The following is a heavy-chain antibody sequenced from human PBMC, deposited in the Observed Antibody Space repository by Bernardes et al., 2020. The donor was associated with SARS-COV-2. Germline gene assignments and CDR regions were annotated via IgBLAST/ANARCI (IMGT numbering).Heavy chain of an antibody. CDR2: IYYSGST. J-gene: IGHJ6*04. CDR3: ARVNTAMVNYYGMDV. D-gene: IGHD5-18*01. Sequence: SEPLSLTCTVSGGSISSYYWSWIRQPPGKGLEWIGYIYYSGSTNYNPSLKSRVTISVDTSKNQFSLKLSSVTAADTAVYYCARVNTAMVNYYGMDVWGKGTTVTVSS. CDR1: GGSISSYY. V-gene: IGHV4-59*01.